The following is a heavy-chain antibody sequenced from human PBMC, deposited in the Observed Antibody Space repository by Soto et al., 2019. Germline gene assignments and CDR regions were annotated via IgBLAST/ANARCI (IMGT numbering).Heavy chain of an antibody. J-gene: IGHJ6*02. V-gene: IGHV3-30-3*01. CDR2: ISYDGSNK. CDR3: ARDTARGGGYYYYGMDV. Sequence: GGSLRLSCAASGFTFSSYAMHWVRQAPGKGLEWVAVISYDGSNKYYADSVKGRFTISRDNSKNTLYLQMNSLRAEDTAVYYCARDTARGGGYYYYGMDVWGQGTTVTVSS. D-gene: IGHD5-18*01. CDR1: GFTFSSYA.